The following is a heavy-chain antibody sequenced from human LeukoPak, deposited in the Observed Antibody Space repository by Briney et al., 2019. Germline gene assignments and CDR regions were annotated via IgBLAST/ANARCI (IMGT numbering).Heavy chain of an antibody. Sequence: PGGSLRLSCAASGFTVSSNYMSWVRQAPGKGLEWVSVIYSGGSTYYADSVKGRFTISRDNSKNTLYLQMNSLRAEDTAVYYCAKKWGVGTTTLDYFDYWGQGTLVTVSS. V-gene: IGHV3-53*01. CDR3: AKKWGVGTTTLDYFDY. J-gene: IGHJ4*02. D-gene: IGHD1-26*01. CDR1: GFTVSSNY. CDR2: IYSGGST.